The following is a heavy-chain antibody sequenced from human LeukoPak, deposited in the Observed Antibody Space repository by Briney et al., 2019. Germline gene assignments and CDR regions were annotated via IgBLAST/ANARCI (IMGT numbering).Heavy chain of an antibody. D-gene: IGHD5-24*01. V-gene: IGHV1-2*02. Sequence: ASVKVSCTASGYTFTVYYMHWVRQAPGQGLEWMGWLNPNSGDTNYAQKFQGRVSMTRDTSISTAYIDLSDLRSDDTALYDRARGRNIEMTTMSGGSDYWGEGTLVTVSS. J-gene: IGHJ4*02. CDR2: LNPNSGDT. CDR1: GYTFTVYY. CDR3: ARGRNIEMTTMSGGSDY.